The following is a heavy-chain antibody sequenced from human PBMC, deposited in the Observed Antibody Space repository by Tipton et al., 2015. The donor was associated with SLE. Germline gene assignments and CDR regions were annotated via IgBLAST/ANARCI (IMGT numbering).Heavy chain of an antibody. CDR3: AKYFYDATGYQSVDS. CDR1: GGSISGYY. D-gene: IGHD3-22*01. CDR2: VHYSGST. V-gene: IGHV4-59*01. Sequence: TLSLTCTVSGGSISGYYWSWVRQPPGKGLEWIGYVHYSGSTNYNPSLKSRVTLSVDTSQNQSSLKLTSMGAADTAVYYCAKYFYDATGYQSVDSWGQGALVTVPS. J-gene: IGHJ4*02.